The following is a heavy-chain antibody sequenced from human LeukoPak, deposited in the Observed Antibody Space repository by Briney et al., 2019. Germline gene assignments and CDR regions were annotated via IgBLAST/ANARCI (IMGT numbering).Heavy chain of an antibody. CDR2: ISAYNGNT. J-gene: IGHJ5*02. CDR3: ARDSYDYVWGSYRTLNS. CDR1: GYTFTSYG. V-gene: IGHV1-18*01. Sequence: ASVKVSCKASGYTFTSYGITWVRQAPGQGLEWRGWISAYNGNTNYAQKVQGRVTMTTDTSTNTAYMELRSLRSDDTAVYYCARDSYDYVWGSYRTLNSWGQGTLVTVSS. D-gene: IGHD3-16*02.